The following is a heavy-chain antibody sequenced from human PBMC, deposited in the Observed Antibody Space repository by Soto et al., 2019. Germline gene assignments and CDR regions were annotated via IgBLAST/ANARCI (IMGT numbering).Heavy chain of an antibody. CDR2: IRSKANSYAT. V-gene: IGHV3-73*02. CDR1: GFTFSGSA. CDR3: TRHPDLEVITNAYYGMDV. Sequence: EVQLVESGGGLVQPGGSLKLSCAASGFTFSGSAMHWVRQASGKGLEWVGRIRSKANSYATAYAASVKGRFTISREDSKNTAYLQMNSLKTEDTAVYYCTRHPDLEVITNAYYGMDVWGQGTTVTVSS. J-gene: IGHJ6*02. D-gene: IGHD3-10*01.